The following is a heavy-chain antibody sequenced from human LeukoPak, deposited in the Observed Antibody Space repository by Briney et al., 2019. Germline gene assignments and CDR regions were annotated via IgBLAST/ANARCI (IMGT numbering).Heavy chain of an antibody. CDR2: INHSGST. CDR3: ARVLDYYGSGSRDFDY. Sequence: SETLSLTCSVYGGSFSGYYWSWIHQPPGKGLEWIGEINHSGSTSYNPSLKSRVTISVDTSKNQFSLKLTSVTAADTAVYYCARVLDYYGSGSRDFDYWGQGILVTVSS. V-gene: IGHV4-34*01. J-gene: IGHJ4*02. D-gene: IGHD3-10*01. CDR1: GGSFSGYY.